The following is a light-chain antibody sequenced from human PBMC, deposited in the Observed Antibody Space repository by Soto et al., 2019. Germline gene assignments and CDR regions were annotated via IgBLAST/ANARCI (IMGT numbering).Light chain of an antibody. CDR3: QQLSNYPIT. J-gene: IGKJ5*01. V-gene: IGKV1-9*01. CDR1: QDIAGY. Sequence: DIQVTQSPSSVSASVGDRVTITCRASQDIAGYLAWYQHKPGKAPKLLIHATSTLQSGVPSRFSGSGSGTEFTLTISSLQPEDFATYYCQQLSNYPITFGQGTRLEIK. CDR2: ATS.